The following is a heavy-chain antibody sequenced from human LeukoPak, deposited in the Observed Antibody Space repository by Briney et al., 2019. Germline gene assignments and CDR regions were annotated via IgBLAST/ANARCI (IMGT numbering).Heavy chain of an antibody. J-gene: IGHJ4*02. CDR2: IFYSGSP. CDR1: GGSISRYY. V-gene: IGHV4-59*08. CDR3: ARVLYVTASCTHDY. Sequence: SETLSLTCTVSGGSISRYYWSWIRQSPGKGLEWIANIFYSGSPNYNPPLKRRVTISFDTTKNQSSLKLSSVTAADTAVYYCARVLYVTASCTHDYWGQGTQVTVSS. D-gene: IGHD6-13*01.